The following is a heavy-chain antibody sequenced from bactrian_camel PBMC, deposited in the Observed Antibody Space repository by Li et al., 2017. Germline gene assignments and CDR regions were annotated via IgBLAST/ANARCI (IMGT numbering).Heavy chain of an antibody. CDR1: GFTFNNNW. CDR3: QKVLSSSGTVVTGILHLVT. CDR2: AYTGDAST. D-gene: IGHD6*01. J-gene: IGHJ6*01. Sequence: VQLVESGGGSVQAGGSLRLSCAASGFTFNNNWMHWVRQAPGKGLEWVSGAYTGDASTQTADSVKGRFTVFKDNTKNMLYLQMNSLKEDDTACITVQKVLSSSGTVVTGILHLVTGARGPRSPSP. V-gene: IGHV3S1*01.